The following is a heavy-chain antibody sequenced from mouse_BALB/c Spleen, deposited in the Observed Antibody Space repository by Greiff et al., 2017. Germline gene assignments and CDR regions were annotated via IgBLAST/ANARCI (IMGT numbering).Heavy chain of an antibody. D-gene: IGHD2-10*02. J-gene: IGHJ3*01. CDR1: GYTFTSYW. CDR2: INPSNGRT. CDR3: ARAYGNPWFAY. V-gene: IGHV1S81*02. Sequence: QVQLQQPGAELVKPGASVKLSCKASGYTFTSYWMHWVKQRPGQGLEWIGEINPSNGRTNYNEKFKSKATLTVDKSSSTAYMQLSSLTSEDSAVYDCARAYGNPWFAYWGQGTLVTVSA.